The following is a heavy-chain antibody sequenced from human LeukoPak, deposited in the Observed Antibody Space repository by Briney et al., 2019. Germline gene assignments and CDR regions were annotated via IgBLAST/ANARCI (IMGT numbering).Heavy chain of an antibody. D-gene: IGHD2-2*02. CDR3: ARWVPAAIGGWFDP. J-gene: IGHJ5*02. Sequence: ASVKVSCKASGYTFTSYDINWVRQATGQGLEWMGWMNPNSGNTGYAQKFQGRVTITRNTSISTAYMELSRLRSDDTAVYYCARWVPAAIGGWFDPWGQGTLVTVSS. CDR2: MNPNSGNT. V-gene: IGHV1-8*03. CDR1: GYTFTSYD.